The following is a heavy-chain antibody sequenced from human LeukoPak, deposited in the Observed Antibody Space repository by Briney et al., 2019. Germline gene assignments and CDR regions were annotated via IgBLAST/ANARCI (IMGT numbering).Heavy chain of an antibody. CDR2: ISGSGGTT. Sequence: GGSLRLSCAASGFTFRNYAMSWVRQPPGKGLEWVSSISGSGGTTYYADSVKGRFTISRDNSKNTLSLQMNSLRAEDTAVYYCTIPDCSTTTCYFTGHGMDVWGQGTTVTVS. CDR1: GFTFRNYA. CDR3: TIPDCSTTTCYFTGHGMDV. V-gene: IGHV3-23*01. D-gene: IGHD2-2*01. J-gene: IGHJ6*02.